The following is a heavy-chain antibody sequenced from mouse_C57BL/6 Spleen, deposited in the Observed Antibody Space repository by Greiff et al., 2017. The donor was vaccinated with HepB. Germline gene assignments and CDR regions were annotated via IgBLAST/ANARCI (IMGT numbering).Heavy chain of an antibody. CDR1: GYTFTSYW. J-gene: IGHJ2*01. Sequence: QVQLQQPGAELVKPGASVKMSCKASGYTFTSYWITWVKQRPGQGLEWIGDIYPGSGSTNYNEKFKSKATLTVDTSSSTAYMQLSSLTSEDSAVYYCARDLITTVVAYYFDYWGQGTTLTVSS. D-gene: IGHD1-1*01. V-gene: IGHV1-55*01. CDR2: IYPGSGST. CDR3: ARDLITTVVAYYFDY.